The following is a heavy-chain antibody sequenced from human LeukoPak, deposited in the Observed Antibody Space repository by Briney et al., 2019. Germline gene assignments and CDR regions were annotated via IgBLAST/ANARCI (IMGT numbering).Heavy chain of an antibody. D-gene: IGHD3-10*01. CDR2: IIPILGIA. CDR1: GGTFSSYT. J-gene: IGHJ4*02. Sequence: SVKVSCKASGGTFSSYTISWVRQAPGQGLDWMGRIIPILGIANYAQKFQGRVTITADKSTSTAYMELSSLRSEDTAVYYCARAEKEVRGVSLDYWGQGTLVTVSS. V-gene: IGHV1-69*02. CDR3: ARAEKEVRGVSLDY.